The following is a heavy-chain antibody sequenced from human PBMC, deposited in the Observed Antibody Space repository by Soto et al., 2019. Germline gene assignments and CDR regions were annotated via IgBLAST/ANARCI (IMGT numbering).Heavy chain of an antibody. Sequence: ASVKVSCKASGYTFTSYAMHWVRQAPGQRLEWMAWINAGNGNTKYSQKFQGRVTITRDTSASTAYMELSSLRSEDTAVYCCARASSWFVTDYWGQGTLVTVSS. CDR3: ARASSWFVTDY. D-gene: IGHD6-13*01. CDR2: INAGNGNT. V-gene: IGHV1-3*01. J-gene: IGHJ4*02. CDR1: GYTFTSYA.